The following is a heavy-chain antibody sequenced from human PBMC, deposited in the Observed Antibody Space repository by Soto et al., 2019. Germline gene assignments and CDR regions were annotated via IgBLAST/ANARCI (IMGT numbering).Heavy chain of an antibody. V-gene: IGHV3-30*18. CDR3: AKDDWQWLTPFDY. D-gene: IGHD6-19*01. J-gene: IGHJ4*02. CDR1: GFTFSSYG. CDR2: ISYDGSNK. Sequence: GSLRLSCAASGFTFSSYGMHWVRQAPGKGLEWVAVISYDGSNKYYADSVKGRFTISRDNSKNTLYLQMNSLRAEDTAVYYCAKDDWQWLTPFDYWGQGTLVTVSS.